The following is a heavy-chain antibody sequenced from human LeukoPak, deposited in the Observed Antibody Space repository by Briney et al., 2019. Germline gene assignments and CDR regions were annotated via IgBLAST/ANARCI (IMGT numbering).Heavy chain of an antibody. Sequence: SKTLSLTCTVSGGSISSYYWSWIRQPPGKGLEWIGYIYTSGSTNYNPSLKSRVTISVDTSKNQFSLKLSSVTAADTAVYYCARLDIVVVPAATHYYYYMDVWGKGTTVTVSS. CDR1: GGSISSYY. CDR2: IYTSGST. CDR3: ARLDIVVVPAATHYYYYMDV. D-gene: IGHD2-2*03. J-gene: IGHJ6*03. V-gene: IGHV4-4*09.